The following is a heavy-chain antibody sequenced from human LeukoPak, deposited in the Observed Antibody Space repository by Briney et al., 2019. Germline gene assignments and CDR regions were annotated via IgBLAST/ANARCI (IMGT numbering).Heavy chain of an antibody. D-gene: IGHD4-23*01. CDR3: AITYGGNRSGAFDI. V-gene: IGHV1-3*03. CDR2: INAGNGNT. J-gene: IGHJ3*02. Sequence: ASVKVSCKASGYTFTSYAMHWVRQAPGQRLEWMGWINAGNGNTKYSQEFQGRVTITRDTSASTAYMELSSLRSEDMAVYYCAITYGGNRSGAFDIWGQGTMVTVSS. CDR1: GYTFTSYA.